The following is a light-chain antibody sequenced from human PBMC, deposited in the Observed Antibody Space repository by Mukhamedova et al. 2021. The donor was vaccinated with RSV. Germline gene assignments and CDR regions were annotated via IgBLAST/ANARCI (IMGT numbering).Light chain of an antibody. CDR3: QQRSNWPPIT. CDR2: GAS. Sequence: MGSQSVSSNLAWYQQKPGQAPRLLIYGASIRATGIPARFSGSGSGTEFTLTISILQSEDFAVYYCQQRSNWPPITFGQGTRLEIK. J-gene: IGKJ5*01. V-gene: IGKV3D-15*03. CDR1: QSVSSN.